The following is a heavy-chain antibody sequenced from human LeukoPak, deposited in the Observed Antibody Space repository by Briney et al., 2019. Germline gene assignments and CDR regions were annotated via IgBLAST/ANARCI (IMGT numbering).Heavy chain of an antibody. CDR2: INTDGSTT. Sequence: GGSLRLSCAASGFTVSSNYMSWVRQAPGKGLVWVSRINTDGSTTSYADSVRGRFTISRDNAENTVYLQMNSLGAEDTALYFCARVNTGNWYFDLWGRGTLVTVSS. J-gene: IGHJ2*01. CDR3: ARVNTGNWYFDL. CDR1: GFTVSSNY. V-gene: IGHV3-74*01. D-gene: IGHD3-10*01.